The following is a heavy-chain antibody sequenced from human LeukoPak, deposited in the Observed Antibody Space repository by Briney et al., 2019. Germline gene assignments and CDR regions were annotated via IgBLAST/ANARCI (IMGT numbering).Heavy chain of an antibody. CDR1: GFTFSSYE. CDR2: ISSSGSTI. Sequence: PGGSLRLSCAASGFTFSSYEMNWVRQAPGKGLEWVSYISSSGSTIYYADSVKGRFTISRDNAKNSLYLQMNSLRAEDTAVYYCASLVPAAIPFVDYWGQGTLVTVSS. J-gene: IGHJ4*02. V-gene: IGHV3-48*03. D-gene: IGHD2-2*01. CDR3: ASLVPAAIPFVDY.